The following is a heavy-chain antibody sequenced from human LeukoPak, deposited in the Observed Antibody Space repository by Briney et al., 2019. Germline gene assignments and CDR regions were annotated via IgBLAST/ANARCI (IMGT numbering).Heavy chain of an antibody. D-gene: IGHD3-9*01. Sequence: ASVKVSCKASGYTFTGYYIHWVRQAPGQGLEWMAWINPNNGGTNYAQNFQGRVTMTRDTSISTAYMELSRLSSDDTAVYYCALVYYDILTGNYHYYYGMDVWGQGTTVTVSS. CDR3: ALVYYDILTGNYHYYYGMDV. CDR1: GYTFTGYY. J-gene: IGHJ6*02. CDR2: INPNNGGT. V-gene: IGHV1-2*02.